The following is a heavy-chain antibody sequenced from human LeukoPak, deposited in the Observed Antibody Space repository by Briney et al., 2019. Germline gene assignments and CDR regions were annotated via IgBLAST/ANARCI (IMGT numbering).Heavy chain of an antibody. CDR3: AKDWGGEYFDWLPPLGYYYYMDV. CDR2: ISGSGGST. Sequence: GGSLRLSCAASGFTFSSYAMSWVRQAPGKGLEWVSAISGSGGSTYYADSVKGRFTISRDNSKNTLYLQMNSLRAEDTAVYYCAKDWGGEYFDWLPPLGYYYYMDVWGKGTTVTVSS. V-gene: IGHV3-23*01. CDR1: GFTFSSYA. J-gene: IGHJ6*03. D-gene: IGHD3-9*01.